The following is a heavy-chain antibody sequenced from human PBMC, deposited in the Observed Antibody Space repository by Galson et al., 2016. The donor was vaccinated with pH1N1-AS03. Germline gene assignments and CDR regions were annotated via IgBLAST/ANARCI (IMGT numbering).Heavy chain of an antibody. CDR3: ARLQVPTTPGY. J-gene: IGHJ4*02. D-gene: IGHD1-26*01. V-gene: IGHV1-2*06. Sequence: SVKVSCKASGYTFTTYYVHWVRQAPGQGLEWVGRINPVTGETDSPQKFQDRVTLTRDKSISTAYLDLSGLTFDDTAVYYCARLQVPTTPGYRGQGTLVTVSS. CDR2: INPVTGET. CDR1: GYTFTTYY.